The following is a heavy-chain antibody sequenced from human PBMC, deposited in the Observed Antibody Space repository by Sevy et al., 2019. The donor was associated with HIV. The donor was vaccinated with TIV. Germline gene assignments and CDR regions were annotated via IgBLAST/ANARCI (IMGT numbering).Heavy chain of an antibody. CDR2: IYNNIGST. CDR1: DDSINSYY. J-gene: IGHJ4*02. V-gene: IGHV4-4*08. CDR3: ARGAVGIGKAATPVLYF. D-gene: IGHD2-15*01. Sequence: SETLSLTCTVSDDSINSYYWSWVRQPPGKGLEWIGYIYNNIGSTIYSAALTSRVTISIDTSKNQFSLKLTSMTAADKAVYYCARGAVGIGKAATPVLYFWGQGSLVTVSS.